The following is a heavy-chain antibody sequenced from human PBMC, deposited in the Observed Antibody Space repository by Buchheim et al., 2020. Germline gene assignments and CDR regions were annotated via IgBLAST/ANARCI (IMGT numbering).Heavy chain of an antibody. D-gene: IGHD3-22*01. V-gene: IGHV4-59*01. Sequence: QVQLQESGPGLVKPSETLSLTCTVSGGSIGNSYWSWIRQPPGKGLEWIGYLYYSGRTNYNPSLKSRVTISADTSKNQFSLKLSSVTAADTAVYYCAREGDFDTSGYYYVAYWGQGTL. CDR3: AREGDFDTSGYYYVAY. CDR2: LYYSGRT. J-gene: IGHJ4*02. CDR1: GGSIGNSY.